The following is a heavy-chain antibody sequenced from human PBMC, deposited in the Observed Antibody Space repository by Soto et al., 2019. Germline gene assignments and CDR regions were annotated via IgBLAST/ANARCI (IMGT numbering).Heavy chain of an antibody. CDR1: GYTFTNHY. CDR3: ARVAGISSPVGDNYYYMDV. CDR2: INPSGGST. Sequence: ASVKVSWKGSGYTFTNHYMNWVRQAPGQGLEWMGIINPSGGSTSYAQKFKGRVIMTSDTSTSTVYMDLSSLRSEDTAVYYCARVAGISSPVGDNYYYMDVWGKGTTVTVSS. J-gene: IGHJ6*03. V-gene: IGHV1-46*03. D-gene: IGHD2-21*02.